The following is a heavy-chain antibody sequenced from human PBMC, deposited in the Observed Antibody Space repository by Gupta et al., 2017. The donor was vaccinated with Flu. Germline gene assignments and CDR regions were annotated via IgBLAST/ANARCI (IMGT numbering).Heavy chain of an antibody. CDR3: TRGSGGYCSGGSCYSLD. CDR1: GFTFSGSA. D-gene: IGHD2-15*01. CDR2: IRSKANSYAT. V-gene: IGHV3-73*02. Sequence: EVQLVESGGGLVQPGGSLKLSCAASGFTFSGSALHWVRQASGTGLEWVGRIRSKANSYATAYAASVKGRFTISRDDSKNTAYLQMNSLKTEDTAVYYCTRGSGGYCSGGSCYSLDWGQGTLVTVSS. J-gene: IGHJ4*02.